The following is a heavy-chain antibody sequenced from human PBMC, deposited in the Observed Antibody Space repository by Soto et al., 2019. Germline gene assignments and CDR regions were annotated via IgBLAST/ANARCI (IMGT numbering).Heavy chain of an antibody. CDR2: INAGNGNT. D-gene: IGHD3-10*01. CDR1: GYTFTSYA. CDR3: ARGYRPYYYGSGPGGY. V-gene: IGHV1-3*01. J-gene: IGHJ4*02. Sequence: ASVKVSCKASGYTFTSYAMHWVRQAPGQRLEWMGWINAGNGNTKYSQKFQGRVTITRDTSASTAYMELSSLRSEDTAVYYCARGYRPYYYGSGPGGYWGQGTLVTVSS.